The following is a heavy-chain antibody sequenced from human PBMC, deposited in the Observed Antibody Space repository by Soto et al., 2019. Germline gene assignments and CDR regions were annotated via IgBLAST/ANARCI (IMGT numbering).Heavy chain of an antibody. CDR1: GGTFSSYT. J-gene: IGHJ6*03. D-gene: IGHD3-10*01. CDR2: IIPILGIA. Sequence: QVQLVQSGAEVKKPGSSVKVSCKASGGTFSSYTISWVRQAPGQGLEWMGRIIPILGIANYAQKFQGRVTITADKSTSTAYMELSSLRSEDTAVYYCASLPLSPDYYYYYYMDVWGKGTTVTVSS. V-gene: IGHV1-69*02. CDR3: ASLPLSPDYYYYYYMDV.